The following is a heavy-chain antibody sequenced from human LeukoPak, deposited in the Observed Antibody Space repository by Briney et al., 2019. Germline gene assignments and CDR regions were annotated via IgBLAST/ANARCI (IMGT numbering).Heavy chain of an antibody. D-gene: IGHD6-13*01. CDR3: AKDHSSSWLNWFDP. CDR2: IWYDGSNK. J-gene: IGHJ5*02. CDR1: GFTFRSYG. V-gene: IGHV3-33*06. Sequence: PGGSLRLSCAASGFTFRSYGMHWVRQAPGKGLEWVAVIWYDGSNKYYADSVKGRFTISRDNSKNTLCLQMNSLRAEDTAVYYCAKDHSSSWLNWFDPWGQGTLVTVSS.